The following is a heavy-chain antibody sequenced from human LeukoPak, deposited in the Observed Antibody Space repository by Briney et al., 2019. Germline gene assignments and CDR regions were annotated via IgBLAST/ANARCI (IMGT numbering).Heavy chain of an antibody. CDR2: INSDGGTT. Sequence: PGGSLRLSCAASGFTFSSYWMHWVRQPPGKGLVWVSRINSDGGTTTYADSVKGRFTISRDNAKNSLYLQMNSLRAEDTAVYYCARDGSLGILRGWGQGTLVTVSS. D-gene: IGHD7-27*01. J-gene: IGHJ4*02. V-gene: IGHV3-74*01. CDR3: ARDGSLGILRG. CDR1: GFTFSSYW.